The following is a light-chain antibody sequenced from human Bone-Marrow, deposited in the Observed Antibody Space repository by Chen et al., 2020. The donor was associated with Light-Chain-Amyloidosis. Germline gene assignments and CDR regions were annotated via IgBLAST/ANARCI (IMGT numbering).Light chain of an antibody. CDR1: NIGSTS. V-gene: IGLV3-21*02. Sequence: SYVLTQPSSVSVAPAQTATIACGGKNIGSTSVHWYQQTPGQAPLLVVYDDSDRPSGIPERLSGSNSGNTATLTISRVEAGDEADYYCQGWDRSSDRPVFGGGTKLTVL. CDR2: DDS. J-gene: IGLJ3*02. CDR3: QGWDRSSDRPV.